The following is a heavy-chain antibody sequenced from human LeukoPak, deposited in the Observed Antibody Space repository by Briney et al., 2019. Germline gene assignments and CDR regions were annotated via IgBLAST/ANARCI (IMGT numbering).Heavy chain of an antibody. J-gene: IGHJ4*02. V-gene: IGHV3-30-3*01. CDR2: ISYDGSNK. Sequence: PGGSLRLSCAASGFTFSSYAMHWVRQAPGKGLEWVAVISYDGSNKYYADSVKGRFTISRDNSKNTLYLQMNSLRAEGTAVYYCASPRQSYGSGSYAIDYWGQGTLVTVSS. D-gene: IGHD3-10*01. CDR3: ASPRQSYGSGSYAIDY. CDR1: GFTFSSYA.